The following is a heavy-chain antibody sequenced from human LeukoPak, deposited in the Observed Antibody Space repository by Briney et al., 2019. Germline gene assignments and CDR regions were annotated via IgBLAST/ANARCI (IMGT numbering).Heavy chain of an antibody. CDR3: ARDAGFWSGFFDY. V-gene: IGHV3-20*04. CDR2: INWNGGST. CDR1: GFTFNDYG. J-gene: IGHJ4*02. D-gene: IGHD3-3*01. Sequence: GGSLRLSCAASGFTFNDYGMSWVRQAPGRGLEWVSGINWNGGSTAYADSVRGRFTISRDNAKNSLYLQMNSLRAEDTAFYYCARDAGFWSGFFDYWGQGTLVTVSS.